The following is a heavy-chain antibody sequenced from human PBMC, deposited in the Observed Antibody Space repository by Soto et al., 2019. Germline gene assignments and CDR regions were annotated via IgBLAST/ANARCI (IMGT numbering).Heavy chain of an antibody. CDR2: ISTSGATR. V-gene: IGHV3-48*02. CDR3: ARFFGSGFDY. Sequence: EVQLVESGGGLVQPGGSLRLSCVASGFTFSTDSMNWVRQAPGKGLEWVAHISTSGATRYYADSVKGRFTIYRANAKTSLYLQMDSLRNEDTAVYYCARFFGSGFDYWGQGTLVTVSS. D-gene: IGHD6-19*01. J-gene: IGHJ4*02. CDR1: GFTFSTDS.